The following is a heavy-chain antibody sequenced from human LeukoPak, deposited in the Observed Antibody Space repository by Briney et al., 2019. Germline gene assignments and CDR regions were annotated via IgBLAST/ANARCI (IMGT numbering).Heavy chain of an antibody. Sequence: PGGSLRLSCTASGFTFSSYGMSWVRQAPGKGLEWVSAISGSGGSTYYADSVKGRFTISRDNSKNTLYLQMNSLRAEDTAVYYCAKPHFDYVYYYYYMDVWGKGTTVTVSS. CDR3: AKPHFDYVYYYYYMDV. J-gene: IGHJ6*03. CDR1: GFTFSSYG. D-gene: IGHD3-9*01. V-gene: IGHV3-23*01. CDR2: ISGSGGST.